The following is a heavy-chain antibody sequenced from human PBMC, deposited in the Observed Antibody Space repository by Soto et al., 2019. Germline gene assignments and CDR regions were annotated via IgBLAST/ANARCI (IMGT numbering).Heavy chain of an antibody. CDR2: ISYDGSNK. Sequence: PGGSLRLSCAASGFTFSSYGMHWVRQAPGKGLEWVAVISYDGSNKYYADSVKGRFTISRDNSKNTLYLQMNSPRAEDTAVYYCAKDIRYFDWEGDAFDIWGQGTMVTVSS. CDR3: AKDIRYFDWEGDAFDI. J-gene: IGHJ3*02. CDR1: GFTFSSYG. D-gene: IGHD3-9*01. V-gene: IGHV3-30*18.